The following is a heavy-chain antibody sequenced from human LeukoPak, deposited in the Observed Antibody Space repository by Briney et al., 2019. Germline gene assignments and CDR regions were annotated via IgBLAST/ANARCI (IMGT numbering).Heavy chain of an antibody. CDR2: INPSGGST. D-gene: IGHD2-21*01. CDR3: ARDRVGGDGNSRTLGY. J-gene: IGHJ4*02. V-gene: IGHV1-46*01. CDR1: GYTFTSHY. Sequence: ASVKVSCKASGYTFTSHYMHWVRQAPGQGLEWMGIINPSGGSTSYAQKFQGRVTMTRDTSTSTVYMELSSLRSEDTAVYYCARDRVGGDGNSRTLGYWGQGTLVTVSS.